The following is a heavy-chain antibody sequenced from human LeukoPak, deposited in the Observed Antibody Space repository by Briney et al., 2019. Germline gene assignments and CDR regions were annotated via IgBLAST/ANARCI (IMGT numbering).Heavy chain of an antibody. CDR1: GGTFSSYT. V-gene: IGHV1-69*13. CDR3: ARVVRGYERSVFDY. D-gene: IGHD5-12*01. CDR2: IIPIFGTP. J-gene: IGHJ4*02. Sequence: GASVKVSCKTSGGTFSSYTISWVRQAPGQGLEWMGGIIPIFGTPHYAQKFQDKVTITADASTSTAYMELSSLRSEDTAVYYCARVVRGYERSVFDYWGQGTLVTVSS.